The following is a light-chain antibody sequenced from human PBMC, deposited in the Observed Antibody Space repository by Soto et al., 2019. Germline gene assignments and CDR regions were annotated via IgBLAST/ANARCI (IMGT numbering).Light chain of an antibody. CDR2: AAS. CDR3: QQSYSTPRR. J-gene: IGKJ1*01. CDR1: QSISSY. Sequence: DIQMTHSPSSLSASVGDRVTITCRASQSISSYLNWYQQKPGKAPKLLIYAASSLQSGVPSRFSGSGSGTYLTLTISSLQPEDFGTYYCQQSYSTPRRVGQGAKVDIK. V-gene: IGKV1-39*01.